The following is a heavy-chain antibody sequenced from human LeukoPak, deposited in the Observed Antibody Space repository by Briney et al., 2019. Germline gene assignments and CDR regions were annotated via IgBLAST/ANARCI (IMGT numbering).Heavy chain of an antibody. J-gene: IGHJ4*02. CDR1: AFTFSSYG. D-gene: IGHD2-15*01. CDR2: IRYDGSNK. Sequence: GGSLRLSCAASAFTFSSYGMHWVRQAPGKGLEWVAFIRYDGSNKYYADSVKGRFTISRYNSKNTLYLQMNSLRAEDTAVYYCAKDHNLGYCSGGSCYYFDYWGQGTLVTVSS. V-gene: IGHV3-30*02. CDR3: AKDHNLGYCSGGSCYYFDY.